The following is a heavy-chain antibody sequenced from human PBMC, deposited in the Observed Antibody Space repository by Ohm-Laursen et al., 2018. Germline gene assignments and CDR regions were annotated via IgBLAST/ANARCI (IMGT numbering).Heavy chain of an antibody. CDR3: ARDRYGSNLDY. J-gene: IGHJ4*02. D-gene: IGHD4-17*01. CDR2: ISAYNGNT. V-gene: IGHV1-18*01. CDR1: GYTFTSYG. Sequence: ASVKVSCKASGYTFTSYGISWVRQAPGQGLEWMGWISAYNGNTNYAQKLQGRVTMTIDTSTSTAYMELRSLRSDDTALYHCARDRYGSNLDYWGQGTLVTVSS.